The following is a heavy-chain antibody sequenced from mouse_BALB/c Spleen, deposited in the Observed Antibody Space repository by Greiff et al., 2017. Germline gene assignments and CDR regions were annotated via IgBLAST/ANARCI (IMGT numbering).Heavy chain of an antibody. Sequence: VQGVESGPGLVAPSQSLSITCTVSGFSLTGYGVNWVRQPPGKGLEWLGMIWGDGSTDYNSALKSRLSISKDNSKSQVFLKMNSLQTDDTARYYCARVIYYDYYAMDYWGQGTSVTVSS. J-gene: IGHJ4*01. CDR2: IWGDGST. V-gene: IGHV2-6-7*01. CDR3: ARVIYYDYYAMDY. D-gene: IGHD2-1*01. CDR1: GFSLTGYG.